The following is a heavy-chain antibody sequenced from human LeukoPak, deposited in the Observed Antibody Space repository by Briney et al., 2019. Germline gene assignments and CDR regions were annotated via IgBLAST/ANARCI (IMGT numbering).Heavy chain of an antibody. Sequence: GASVKVSCKASGYTFTGYYMHWVRQAPGQGLEWMGWINPNSGGTNYAQKFQGRVTMTRDTSISTAYMELSRLRSDDTAVYYCARASVLVGFGEDFDYWGQGTLVTVSS. CDR3: ARASVLVGFGEDFDY. D-gene: IGHD3-10*01. CDR2: INPNSGGT. CDR1: GYTFTGYY. J-gene: IGHJ4*02. V-gene: IGHV1-2*02.